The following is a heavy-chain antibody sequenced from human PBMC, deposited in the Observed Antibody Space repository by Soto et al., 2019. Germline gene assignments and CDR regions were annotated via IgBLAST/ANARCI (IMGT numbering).Heavy chain of an antibody. Sequence: EVQLVESGGGLVKPGGSLRLSCAASGFTFSSYSMNWVRQAPGKGLEWVSSISSSSSYIYYADSVKGRFTISRDNAKNSLYLQMNSLRAEGTAVYYCARDLVAGKTRNAFDIWGQGTMVTVSS. CDR2: ISSSSSYI. CDR1: GFTFSSYS. CDR3: ARDLVAGKTRNAFDI. V-gene: IGHV3-21*01. D-gene: IGHD6-19*01. J-gene: IGHJ3*02.